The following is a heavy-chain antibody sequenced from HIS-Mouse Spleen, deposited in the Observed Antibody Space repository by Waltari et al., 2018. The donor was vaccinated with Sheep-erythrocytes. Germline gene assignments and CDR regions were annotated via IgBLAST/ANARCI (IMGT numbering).Heavy chain of an antibody. CDR1: GYTFTSYW. J-gene: IGHJ3*02. CDR2: TYPGASDT. V-gene: IGHV5-51*03. D-gene: IGHD6-13*01. Sequence: EVQLVQSGAEVKKPGESLKISCKGSGYTFTSYWIGWVRQMPGKGLEWMGITYPGASDTNYSPSFQGQDALSADKSILTASDTAMYYCARHLWPHSSSWRDAFDIWGQGTMVTVSS. CDR3: SWRDAFDI.